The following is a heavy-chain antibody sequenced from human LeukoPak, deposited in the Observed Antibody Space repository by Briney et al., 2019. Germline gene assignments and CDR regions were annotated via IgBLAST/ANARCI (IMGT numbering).Heavy chain of an antibody. J-gene: IGHJ5*02. CDR2: IHGYDSQA. Sequence: GESLKISCLNAGYSFTDYWISWVLQMPGKGREWMVIIHGYDSQATYNPPFQGQVTLSANKSISTAYLQLVSLKASDTAIYYCARAYQGNHYWEFDPWGQGTEVTVSA. V-gene: IGHV5-51*01. CDR3: ARAYQGNHYWEFDP. D-gene: IGHD1-14*01. CDR1: GYSFTDYW.